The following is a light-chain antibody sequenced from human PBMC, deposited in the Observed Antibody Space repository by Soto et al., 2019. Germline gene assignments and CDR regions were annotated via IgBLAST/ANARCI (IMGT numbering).Light chain of an antibody. CDR2: AAS. V-gene: IGKV1-9*01. Sequence: IQFTQSPSSLSASIGDRVTITCRASQGISSYLAWYQQKPGKAPKLLIYAASTLQSAVPSRFSGSGSGTDFTLTISSLQPEDFATYYCQQLNSYPLTFGGGTKVDIK. J-gene: IGKJ4*01. CDR1: QGISSY. CDR3: QQLNSYPLT.